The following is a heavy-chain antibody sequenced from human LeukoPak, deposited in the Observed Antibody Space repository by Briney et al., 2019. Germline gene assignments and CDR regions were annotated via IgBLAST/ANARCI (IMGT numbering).Heavy chain of an antibody. CDR3: AKGKIETYSGSRFRYFDY. V-gene: IGHV3-23*01. J-gene: IGHJ4*02. D-gene: IGHD1-26*01. Sequence: PGGSLRLSCAASGFTFSSYAMSWVRQAPGKGLEWVSAISGSGGSTYYADSVKGRFTISRDNSKNTLYLQMNSLRAEDTAVYYCAKGKIETYSGSRFRYFDYWGQGTLVTVSS. CDR2: ISGSGGST. CDR1: GFTFSSYA.